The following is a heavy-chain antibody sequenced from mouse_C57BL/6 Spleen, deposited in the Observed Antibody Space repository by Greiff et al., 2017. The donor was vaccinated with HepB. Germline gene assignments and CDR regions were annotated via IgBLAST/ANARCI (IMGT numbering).Heavy chain of an antibody. CDR1: GFTFSSYA. V-gene: IGHV5-9-1*02. D-gene: IGHD2-2*01. CDR3: TREKVIYYGYDGGFDY. J-gene: IGHJ2*01. CDR2: ISSGGDYI. Sequence: EVKVVESGEGLVKPGGSLKLSCAASGFTFSSYAMSWVRQTPEKRLEWVAYISSGGDYIYYADTVKGRFTISRDNARNTLYLQMGSLKSEDTAMYYCTREKVIYYGYDGGFDYWGQGTTLTVSS.